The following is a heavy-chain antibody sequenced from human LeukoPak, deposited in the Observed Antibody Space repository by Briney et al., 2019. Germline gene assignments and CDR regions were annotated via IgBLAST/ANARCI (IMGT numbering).Heavy chain of an antibody. V-gene: IGHV1-46*01. CDR2: INPSAGST. J-gene: IGHJ4*02. Sequence: NPGRSLRLSCAASGFTFSNYAMHWVRQAPGQGLEWMGIINPSAGSTSYAQKFQGRVTMTRDTSTSTVYMELSSLRSEDTAVYYCARGGLQLLAPLDYWGQGTLVTVSS. CDR3: ARGGLQLLAPLDY. D-gene: IGHD5-18*01. CDR1: GFTFSNYA.